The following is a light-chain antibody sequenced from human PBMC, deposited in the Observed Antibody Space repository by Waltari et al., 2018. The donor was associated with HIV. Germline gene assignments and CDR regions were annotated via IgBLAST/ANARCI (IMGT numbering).Light chain of an antibody. J-gene: IGLJ3*02. V-gene: IGLV3-21*02. CDR1: NIRGKS. CDR3: QVWDSSSVHWV. Sequence: SYVLTQPPSVSVAPGQTARLTCGGDNIRGKSVHWYQQKSGQAPVVVVYDDRDRPSGIPERFSGSNSGNTATLTISGVEGGEEADYYCQVWDSSSVHWVFGGGTKLTV. CDR2: DDR.